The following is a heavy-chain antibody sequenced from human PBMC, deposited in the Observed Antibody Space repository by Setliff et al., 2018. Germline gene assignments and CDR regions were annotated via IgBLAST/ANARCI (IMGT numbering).Heavy chain of an antibody. V-gene: IGHV1-69*13. CDR1: GGTFSSYA. J-gene: IGHJ6*02. Sequence: ASVKVSCKASGGTFSSYAISWVRQAPGQGLEWMGGIIPIFGTANYAQKFQGRVTITADESTSTAYMELSSLRSEDTAVYYCARDRAAAGSKYYYYYYGMDVWGQGTTVTVSS. CDR3: ARDRAAAGSKYYYYYYGMDV. D-gene: IGHD6-13*01. CDR2: IIPIFGTA.